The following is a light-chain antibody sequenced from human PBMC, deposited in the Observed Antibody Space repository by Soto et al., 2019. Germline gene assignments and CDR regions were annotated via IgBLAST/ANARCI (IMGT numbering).Light chain of an antibody. Sequence: DIQMTQSPSTLSASVGDSVTITCRASQRINSWLAWYQHKPGKAPKLLLYKASNLQSGVPSRFSGSGPGTEFSLTFSSLQPDDFANYYCHHYNASPLTFGGGTKVEIK. CDR3: HHYNASPLT. J-gene: IGKJ4*01. V-gene: IGKV1-5*03. CDR2: KAS. CDR1: QRINSW.